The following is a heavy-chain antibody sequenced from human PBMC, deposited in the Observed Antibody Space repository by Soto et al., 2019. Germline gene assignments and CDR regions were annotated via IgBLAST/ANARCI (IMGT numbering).Heavy chain of an antibody. CDR2: IYYSGST. V-gene: IGHV4-59*01. CDR3: ARARNTMVRGVIPNWFDP. CDR1: VGSISSYY. J-gene: IGHJ5*02. D-gene: IGHD3-10*01. Sequence: SETLSLTCTVSVGSISSYYWSWIRQPPGKGLEWIGYIYYSGSTNYNPSLKSRVTISVDTSKNQFSLKLSSVTAADTAVYYCARARNTMVRGVIPNWFDPWGQGTLVTVSS.